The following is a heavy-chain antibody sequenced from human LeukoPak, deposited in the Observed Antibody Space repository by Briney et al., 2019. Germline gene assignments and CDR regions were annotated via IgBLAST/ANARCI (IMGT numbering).Heavy chain of an antibody. Sequence: GASVKVSCKASGYTFTSYDINWVRQATGQGLEWMGWMNPNSGNTGYAQKFQGRVTMTRNTSISTAYMELSSLRSEDTAVYYCAKNKYRKCSGGSCRVLYYYYMDVWGKGTTVTVSS. CDR2: MNPNSGNT. J-gene: IGHJ6*03. CDR1: GYTFTSYD. V-gene: IGHV1-8*01. D-gene: IGHD2-15*01. CDR3: AKNKYRKCSGGSCRVLYYYYMDV.